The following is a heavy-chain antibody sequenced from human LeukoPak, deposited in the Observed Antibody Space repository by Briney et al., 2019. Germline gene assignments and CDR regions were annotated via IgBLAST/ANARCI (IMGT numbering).Heavy chain of an antibody. V-gene: IGHV3-30*02. CDR1: GFTFSGYG. Sequence: GGSLRLSCAASGFTFSGYGMHWVRQAPGKGLEWVTFIRFDGTNKSYADSVKGRFTISRDNAKNSLYLQMNSLRAEDTAVYYCARAQYYYDSSGYSYFDYWGQGTLVTVSS. J-gene: IGHJ4*02. CDR2: IRFDGTNK. CDR3: ARAQYYYDSSGYSYFDY. D-gene: IGHD3-22*01.